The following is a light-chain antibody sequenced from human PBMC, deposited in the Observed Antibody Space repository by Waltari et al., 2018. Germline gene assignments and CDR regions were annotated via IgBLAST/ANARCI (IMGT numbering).Light chain of an antibody. V-gene: IGLV2-23*01. CDR3: CAYAGSYTYV. Sequence: QSALTQPASVSGSPGQSITISCSGTKRAIGTYDLVSWYQHHPGKAPKVIIYQDNKRPSGVSNRFSGSKSGNTASLTVSGLQAEDEADYYCCAYAGSYTYVFGGGTKVTV. CDR2: QDN. J-gene: IGLJ1*01. CDR1: KRAIGTYDL.